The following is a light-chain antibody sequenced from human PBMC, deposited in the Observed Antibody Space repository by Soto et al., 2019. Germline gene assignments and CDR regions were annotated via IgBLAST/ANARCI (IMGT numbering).Light chain of an antibody. Sequence: QSVLTQPPSVSGAPGQRVTIPCTGSSSNIGARYDVHWYQQIPGTAPKLLIYGNIKRPSGVPDRFSGSKSGTSASLAITGLQAEDEADYYCQSYDSSLSAYVFGTGTKVTVL. J-gene: IGLJ1*01. CDR2: GNI. CDR3: QSYDSSLSAYV. V-gene: IGLV1-40*01. CDR1: SSNIGARYD.